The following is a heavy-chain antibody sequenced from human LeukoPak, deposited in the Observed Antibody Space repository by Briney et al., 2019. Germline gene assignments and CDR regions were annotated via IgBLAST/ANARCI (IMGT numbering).Heavy chain of an antibody. Sequence: ASVKVSCKASGYTFTGYYLHWVRQAPGQGLEWMGCIKPNSGGTNYAQKFQGRVTMTRDTSISTAYMELSRLRSDDTAVYYCARDVLSGSYLEDFDYWGQGTLVTVSS. CDR2: IKPNSGGT. CDR3: ARDVLSGSYLEDFDY. D-gene: IGHD1-26*01. CDR1: GYTFTGYY. J-gene: IGHJ4*02. V-gene: IGHV1-2*02.